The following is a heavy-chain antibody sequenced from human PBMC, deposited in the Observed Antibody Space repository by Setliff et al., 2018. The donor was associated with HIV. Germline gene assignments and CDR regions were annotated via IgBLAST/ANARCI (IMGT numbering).Heavy chain of an antibody. CDR2: VYYTGSP. CDR1: GDSISSSIYY. CDR3: ARGGGTSSPIDYHYYIDV. V-gene: IGHV4-39*01. D-gene: IGHD6-6*01. J-gene: IGHJ6*03. Sequence: SETLSLTCTVSGDSISSSIYYWGWVRQPPGKGLEWIGGVYYTGSPFYNPSLKSRVTISVDTSNNQFSLKLSSVTAADTAVYYCARGGGTSSPIDYHYYIDVWGKGTTVTVSS.